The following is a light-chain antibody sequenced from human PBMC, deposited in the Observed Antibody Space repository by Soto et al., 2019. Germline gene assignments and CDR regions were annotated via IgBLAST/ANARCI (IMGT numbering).Light chain of an antibody. V-gene: IGKV1-9*01. CDR3: QQLDSYPLT. CDR2: AAS. CDR1: QGISSY. Sequence: IQLTQSPSSLSASVGDRVTITCRASQGISSYLAWYQVKPGKAPKLLISAASTLQSGVPSRFSGSGSGTDFTLTISSLQHEDFTTYYCQQLDSYPLTFGGGTKVDIK. J-gene: IGKJ4*01.